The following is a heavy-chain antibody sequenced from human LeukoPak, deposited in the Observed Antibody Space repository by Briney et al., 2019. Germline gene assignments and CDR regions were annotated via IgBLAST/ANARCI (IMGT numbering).Heavy chain of an antibody. CDR2: IYYSGST. CDR3: ERENGLTNYDFWSGYPMYYFDY. CDR1: GGSISSGGYY. J-gene: IGHJ4*02. V-gene: IGHV4-31*03. D-gene: IGHD3-3*01. Sequence: PSETLSLTCTVSGGSISSGGYYWSWIRQHPGKGLEWIGYIYYSGSTYYNPSLKSRVTISVDTSKNQFSLKLSSVTAADTAVYYCERENGLTNYDFWSGYPMYYFDYWGQGTLVTVSS.